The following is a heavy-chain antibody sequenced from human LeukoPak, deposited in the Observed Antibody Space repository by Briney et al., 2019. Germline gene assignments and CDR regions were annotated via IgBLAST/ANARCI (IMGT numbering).Heavy chain of an antibody. D-gene: IGHD3-16*01. CDR1: GGTFSSYA. Sequence: ASVKVSCKAPGGTFSSYAISWVRQAPGQGLEWMGGIIPIFGTANYAQKFQGRVTITADESTSTAYMELSSLRSEDTAVYYCARESKRSYDYVWGSHTAAYFDYWGQGTLVTVSS. V-gene: IGHV1-69*13. J-gene: IGHJ4*02. CDR3: ARESKRSYDYVWGSHTAAYFDY. CDR2: IIPIFGTA.